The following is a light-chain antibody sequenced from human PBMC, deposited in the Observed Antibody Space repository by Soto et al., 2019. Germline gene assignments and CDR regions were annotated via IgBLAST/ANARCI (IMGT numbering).Light chain of an antibody. CDR1: SSDVGGYNY. Sequence: QSALTQPASVSGSPGQSTTISCTGTSSDVGGYNYVSWYQQHPGKAPKLMIYDVSNRPLGISNRFSGSKSDNTASLTISGLKAEDEADYYCSSYTSSSSYVFGTGTKLTAL. J-gene: IGLJ1*01. CDR2: DVS. CDR3: SSYTSSSSYV. V-gene: IGLV2-14*01.